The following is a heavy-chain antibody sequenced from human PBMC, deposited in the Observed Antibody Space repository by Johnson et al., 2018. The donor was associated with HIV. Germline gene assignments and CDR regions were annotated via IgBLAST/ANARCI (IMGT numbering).Heavy chain of an antibody. D-gene: IGHD3-22*01. J-gene: IGHJ3*02. Sequence: QMLLVESGGGVVQPGRSLRLSCAASGFTFSSYAMHWVRQAPGKGLEWVAVISYDGSSKYYADSVKGRFTISRDNSKNTLYLQMNSLRAGDTAVYYCARGRDSSGFNDAFDIWGQGTMVTVSS. CDR3: ARGRDSSGFNDAFDI. CDR2: ISYDGSSK. V-gene: IGHV3-30*04. CDR1: GFTFSSYA.